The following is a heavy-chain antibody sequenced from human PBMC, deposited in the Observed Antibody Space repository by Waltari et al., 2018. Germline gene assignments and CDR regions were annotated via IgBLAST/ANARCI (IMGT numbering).Heavy chain of an antibody. CDR1: GLPFSNYA. J-gene: IGHJ3*02. CDR2: IRYDGSNK. CDR3: AKEGHDAFDI. V-gene: IGHV3-30*02. Sequence: QVQLVESGGGVVQPGGSLRLSCAASGLPFSNYAMHWVRQAPGKGLEWVAFIRYDGSNKFYADSVKGRFTISRDNSKNTLFVQMNSLRAEDTAVYYCAKEGHDAFDIWGQGTMVTVSS.